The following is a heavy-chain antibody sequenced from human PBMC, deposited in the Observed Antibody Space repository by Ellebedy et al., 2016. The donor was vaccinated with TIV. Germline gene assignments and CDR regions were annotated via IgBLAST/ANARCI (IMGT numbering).Heavy chain of an antibody. CDR1: GVSVTSGDIF. V-gene: IGHV4-39*02. Sequence: GSLRLSXTVSGVSVTSGDIFWGWLLPPPGKGLELFSTIENRWSTHYSPSLKSRFTISMDTSKNHFTLRLTSVTAADTAVYFCARITPAGSGGRGWSDLWGQGNLVTVSS. J-gene: IGHJ5*02. CDR2: IENRWST. D-gene: IGHD3-10*01. CDR3: ARITPAGSGGRGWSDL.